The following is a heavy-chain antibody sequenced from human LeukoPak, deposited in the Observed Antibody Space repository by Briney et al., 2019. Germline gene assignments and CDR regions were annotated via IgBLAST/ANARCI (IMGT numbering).Heavy chain of an antibody. V-gene: IGHV4-59*08. CDR2: IYYTGTT. CDR1: GGSISSYY. Sequence: SETLSLTCTVSGGSISSYYWTWIRQPPGKGLEWIGYIYYTGTTGYNPSLKNRVTISLDTSKNQFSLKLSSVTAADTAVYYCARRSGYYYGVDVWGQGTTVTVSS. J-gene: IGHJ6*02. CDR3: ARRSGYYYGVDV.